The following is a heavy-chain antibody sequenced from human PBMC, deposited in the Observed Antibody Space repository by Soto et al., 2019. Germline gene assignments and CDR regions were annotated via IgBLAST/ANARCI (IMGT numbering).Heavy chain of an antibody. Sequence: QVQLVQSGAEVKKPGASVKVSCKASGYTFTTYYMHWVRQAPGQGLEWMGVINPSGGGTNYAQKFQGRGTMTSDTSTSTVYMELSSLRSEDTAVYYGARGNGYNEGGDYLDYWGQGTLVTVSS. CDR1: GYTFTTYY. D-gene: IGHD2-2*02. V-gene: IGHV1-46*01. J-gene: IGHJ4*02. CDR2: INPSGGGT. CDR3: ARGNGYNEGGDYLDY.